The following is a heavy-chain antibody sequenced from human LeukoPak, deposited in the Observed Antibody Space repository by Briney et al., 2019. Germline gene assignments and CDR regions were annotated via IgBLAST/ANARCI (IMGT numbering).Heavy chain of an antibody. CDR2: ISGSGDST. D-gene: IGHD6-19*01. J-gene: IGHJ4*02. CDR1: GFTFNSYA. Sequence: PGGSLRLSCAASGFTFNSYAMTWVRQAPAKGLEWVSAISGSGDSTYYADSVRGRFTISRDNSKNTLYLQMNSLRAEDTAVYYCSKGRTVTGTLVLDYWGQGTLVTVSS. V-gene: IGHV3-23*01. CDR3: SKGRTVTGTLVLDY.